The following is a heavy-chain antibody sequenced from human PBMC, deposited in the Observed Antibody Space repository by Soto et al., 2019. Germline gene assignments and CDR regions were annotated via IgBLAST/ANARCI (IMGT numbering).Heavy chain of an antibody. J-gene: IGHJ6*02. V-gene: IGHV4-39*01. CDR3: AKNPPPTMIVGVTIQYGRDV. D-gene: IGHD3-22*01. CDR2: IHYSGST. CDR1: GGSISSNIYY. Sequence: SETLSLTCTVSGGSISSNIYYWGWIRQPPGKGLEWIGNIHYSGSTYYDSSLKSRVTISVDTSKNQFSLKLSSVTAADTAVYSCAKNPPPTMIVGVTIQYGRDVWGQGTRVTVSS.